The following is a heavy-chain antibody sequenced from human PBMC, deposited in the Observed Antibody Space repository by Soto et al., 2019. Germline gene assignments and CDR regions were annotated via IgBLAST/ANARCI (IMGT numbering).Heavy chain of an antibody. CDR1: GYTFTTYG. Sequence: ASVEVSCKASGYTFTTYGISWVRQAPGQGLEWMGWISIYNGDTNYAQKFQGRVTMTTDTSTSTAYMELRSLRSDDTAVYYCARGNIVGPTVWFDPWGQGTLVTVSS. CDR3: ARGNIVGPTVWFDP. V-gene: IGHV1-18*01. D-gene: IGHD1-26*01. CDR2: ISIYNGDT. J-gene: IGHJ5*02.